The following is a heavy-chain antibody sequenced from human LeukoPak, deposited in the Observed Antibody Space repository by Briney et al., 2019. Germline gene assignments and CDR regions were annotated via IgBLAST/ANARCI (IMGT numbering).Heavy chain of an antibody. CDR2: ISYDGSNK. D-gene: IGHD3-10*01. CDR3: ARDHRGSRSRYYYYYMDV. CDR1: GYTFSSYA. J-gene: IGHJ6*03. V-gene: IGHV3-30*03. Sequence: HPGGSLRLSCAVSGYTFSSYAMSWVRQAPGKGLEWVTVISYDGSNKYYADSVKGRFTISRDNSKNTLYLQMNSLRAEDTAVYYCARDHRGSRSRYYYYYMDVWGKGTTVTISS.